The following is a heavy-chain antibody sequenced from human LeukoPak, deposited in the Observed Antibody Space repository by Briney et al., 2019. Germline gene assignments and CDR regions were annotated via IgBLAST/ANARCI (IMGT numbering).Heavy chain of an antibody. CDR3: ARLNSGWNNDY. D-gene: IGHD1/OR15-1a*01. CDR2: MYTLGNT. J-gene: IGHJ4*02. V-gene: IGHV3-53*01. Sequence: PGGSLRLSCAASGFTVSTNYMTWIRQAPGKGLEWVSVMYTLGNTNYADSVRGRFTISRDNSKNTLYLQMNSLRAEDTAVFYCARLNSGWNNDYWGQGTLVTVSS. CDR1: GFTVSTNY.